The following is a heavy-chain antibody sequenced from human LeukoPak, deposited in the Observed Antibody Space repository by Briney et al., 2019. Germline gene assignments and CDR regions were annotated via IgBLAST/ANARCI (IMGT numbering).Heavy chain of an antibody. Sequence: ASVKVSCKASGYTFTDYYIHWVRQAPGQGLEWMGWISPSSGGTLYAQAFQGRVTLTRDTSISTAYMELSSLRSDDTAVYFCAIRRRSGWPFDFWGQGSLVTVSS. D-gene: IGHD6-19*01. J-gene: IGHJ4*02. CDR2: ISPSSGGT. V-gene: IGHV1-2*02. CDR1: GYTFTDYY. CDR3: AIRRRSGWPFDF.